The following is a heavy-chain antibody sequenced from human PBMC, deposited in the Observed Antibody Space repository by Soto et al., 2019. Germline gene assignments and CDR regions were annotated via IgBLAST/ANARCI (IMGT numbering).Heavy chain of an antibody. J-gene: IGHJ3*02. Sequence: EVQLLESGGGLIQSGGSLRLSCAASGFTFNKYAMSWVRQAPGKGLEWVSAIRGRGGDTYYADSVKGRFTISRDNSKNTLDLQMNSLRADDTAIYYCPKSRSVEDAFDIWGQGTMVTVSS. CDR3: PKSRSVEDAFDI. CDR2: IRGRGGDT. CDR1: GFTFNKYA. V-gene: IGHV3-23*01.